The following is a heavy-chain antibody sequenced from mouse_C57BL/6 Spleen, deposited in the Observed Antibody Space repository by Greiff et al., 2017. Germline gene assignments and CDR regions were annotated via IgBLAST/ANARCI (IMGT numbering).Heavy chain of an antibody. CDR2: FYPRDGST. Sequence: QVQLQQSGPELVKPGASVKLSCNASGYTFTSYDINWVKQRPGQGLEWIGWFYPRDGSTTYNEKFKGKATLTVDTSSSTAYMELHSLTSEDSAVYFCARSDGYPWFAYWGHGTLVTVSA. J-gene: IGHJ3*01. D-gene: IGHD2-3*01. CDR3: ARSDGYPWFAY. CDR1: GYTFTSYD. V-gene: IGHV1-85*01.